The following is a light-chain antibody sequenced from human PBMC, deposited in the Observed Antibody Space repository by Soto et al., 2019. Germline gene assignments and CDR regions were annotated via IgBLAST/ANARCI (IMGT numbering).Light chain of an antibody. J-gene: IGLJ1*01. CDR3: CSYAGSYTFV. CDR1: GSDVAGYNY. CDR2: DVS. Sequence: QSVLTQPRSVSWSPGQSVTISCTGTGSDVAGYNYVSWYQQDPGKAPKLMIYDVSKRPSGIPDRFSGSKSGNTASLTISGLQAEDEADYYCCSYAGSYTFVFGTGTKVTVL. V-gene: IGLV2-11*01.